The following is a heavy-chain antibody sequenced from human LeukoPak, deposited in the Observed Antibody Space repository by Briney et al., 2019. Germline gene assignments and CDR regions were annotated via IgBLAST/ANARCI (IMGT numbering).Heavy chain of an antibody. CDR3: AEDGYGEPLGFDP. J-gene: IGHJ5*02. Sequence: DSVKGRFTISRDNSKNTLYLQMNSLRAEDTAVYYCAEDGYGEPLGFDPWGQGTLVTVSS. V-gene: IGHV3-30*02. D-gene: IGHD4-17*01.